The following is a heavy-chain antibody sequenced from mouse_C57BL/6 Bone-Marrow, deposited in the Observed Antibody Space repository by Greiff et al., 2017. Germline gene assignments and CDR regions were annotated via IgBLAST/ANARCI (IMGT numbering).Heavy chain of an antibody. CDR3: ARGGGNWYFDV. J-gene: IGHJ1*03. Sequence: QVQLQQSGAELVMPGASVKLSCKASGYTFTSYWMHWVKQRPGQGLEWIGEIDPSDSYTNYNQKFKGKSTLTVDKSSSTAYMQLSSLTSEDSAVYYCARGGGNWYFDVWGTGTTVTVSS. CDR1: GYTFTSYW. V-gene: IGHV1-69*01. CDR2: IDPSDSYT.